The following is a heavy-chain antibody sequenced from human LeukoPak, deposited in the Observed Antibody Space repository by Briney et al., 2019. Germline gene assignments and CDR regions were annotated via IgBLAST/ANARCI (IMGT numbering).Heavy chain of an antibody. CDR1: GFSVSTDY. CDR2: FYNGVNT. Sequence: PGGSLRLSCAASGFSVSTDYMGWVRQAPGKGLEWVSVFYNGVNTYSADSVKGRFTISRDNSRNTMDLQMNSLRAEDTALYYCVRCDSSNWYGTDYWGQGTLVTVSS. D-gene: IGHD6-13*01. J-gene: IGHJ4*02. CDR3: VRCDSSNWYGTDY. V-gene: IGHV3-53*01.